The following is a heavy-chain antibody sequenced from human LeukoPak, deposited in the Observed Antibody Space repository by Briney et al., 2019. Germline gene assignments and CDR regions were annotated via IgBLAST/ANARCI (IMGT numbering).Heavy chain of an antibody. Sequence: GGSLRLSCAASGFTFTSYWMTWVRQAPGTGLELVANIKEDGSEKYYVDSVKGRFTISRDNAKNSLYLQMNSLRAEDTAVYYCVYGGSYYVAWGQGTLVTVSS. CDR1: GFTFTSYW. CDR3: VYGGSYYVA. D-gene: IGHD1-26*01. V-gene: IGHV3-7*01. J-gene: IGHJ5*02. CDR2: IKEDGSEK.